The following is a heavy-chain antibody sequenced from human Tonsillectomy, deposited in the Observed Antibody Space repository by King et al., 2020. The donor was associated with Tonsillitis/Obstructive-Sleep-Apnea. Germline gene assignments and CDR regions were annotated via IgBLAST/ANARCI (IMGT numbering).Heavy chain of an antibody. Sequence: VQLVESGGGVVQPGGSLRLSCAASGFSFSSSWINWVRQAPGRRLEWVATISPDGSEKFYVDSVRGRFTISRDNAVNSLFLHMNSLRAEDTAVYYCTRVSHSIAPDYWGQGTLVTVSS. CDR1: GFSFSSSW. D-gene: IGHD2-21*01. CDR2: ISPDGSEK. V-gene: IGHV3-7*01. CDR3: TRVSHSIAPDY. J-gene: IGHJ4*02.